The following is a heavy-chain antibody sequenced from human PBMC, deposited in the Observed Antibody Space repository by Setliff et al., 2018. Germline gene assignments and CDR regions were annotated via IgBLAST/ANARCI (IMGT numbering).Heavy chain of an antibody. D-gene: IGHD2-8*02. CDR3: ARMSTSGPHYDY. CDR2: IHAGSSNT. J-gene: IGHJ4*02. V-gene: IGHV1-3*01. CDR1: GYSFSSNA. Sequence: ASVKVSCKASGYSFSSNAFHWERQAPGQTLEWMGWIHAGSSNTLYSQRFQDRITISRDTSATTVHMELSSLRSDDTAVYYCARMSTSGPHYDYWGQGTLVT.